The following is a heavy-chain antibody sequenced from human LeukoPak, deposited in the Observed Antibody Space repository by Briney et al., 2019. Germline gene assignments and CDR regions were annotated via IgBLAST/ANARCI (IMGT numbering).Heavy chain of an antibody. CDR1: VYTVTSYG. J-gene: IGHJ5*02. CDR3: ARESAPLGYCSSTSCHNWFDP. CDR2: ISAYNGNT. V-gene: IGHV1-18*01. Sequence: ASVEVSCKGSVYTVTSYGIRWVRQAPGQGLAWMGWISAYNGNTNYAQKLQGRVTMTTDTSTSTAYMELRSLRSDDTAVYYCARESAPLGYCSSTSCHNWFDPWGQGTLVTVSS. D-gene: IGHD2-2*01.